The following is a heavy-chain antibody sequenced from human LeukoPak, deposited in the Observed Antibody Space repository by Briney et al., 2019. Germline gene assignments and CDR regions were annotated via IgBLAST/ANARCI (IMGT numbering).Heavy chain of an antibody. V-gene: IGHV1-46*01. D-gene: IGHD3-3*01. CDR1: GYTFTSYY. CDR2: INPSAGST. CDR3: ARDNLGKTYYDFWSRYYTGWYFDY. Sequence: GASVKVSCKASGYTFTSYYMHWVRLAPRQGLEWMGIINPSAGSTRYAQKFQGRVTVTRDTSTNTVYMELSSLRSEDTAVYYCARDNLGKTYYDFWSRYYTGWYFDYWGQGILVTVSS. J-gene: IGHJ4*02.